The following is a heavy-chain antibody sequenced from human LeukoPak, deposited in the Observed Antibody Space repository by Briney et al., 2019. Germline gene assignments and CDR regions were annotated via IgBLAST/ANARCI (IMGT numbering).Heavy chain of an antibody. D-gene: IGHD6-6*01. CDR3: AKDRDSSSSAPGDYFDY. CDR1: GGSIRSNDYY. CDR2: IFYTGKT. J-gene: IGHJ4*02. V-gene: IGHV4-39*07. Sequence: SETLSLTCNVSGGSIRSNDYYWAWIRQPPGEGLEWIGSIFYTGKTYYSPSLKSRLALSVDTSKNQFSLTMSSVTAADTAVYYCAKDRDSSSSAPGDYFDYWGQGTLVTVSS.